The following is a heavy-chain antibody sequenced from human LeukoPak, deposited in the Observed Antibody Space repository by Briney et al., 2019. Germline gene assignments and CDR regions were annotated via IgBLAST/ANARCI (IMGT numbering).Heavy chain of an antibody. CDR1: GFTFTSYA. J-gene: IGHJ4*02. CDR2: ISYDGSNK. D-gene: IGHD5-18*01. CDR3: ARDHRTRYSYTTYYFDY. Sequence: GGSLRLSCAASGFTFTSYAMHWVRQAPGKGLEWVAVISYDGSNKYYADSVKGRFTISRDNSKNTLYLKMNSLRAEDTAVYYCARDHRTRYSYTTYYFDYWGQGTLVTVSS. V-gene: IGHV3-30-3*01.